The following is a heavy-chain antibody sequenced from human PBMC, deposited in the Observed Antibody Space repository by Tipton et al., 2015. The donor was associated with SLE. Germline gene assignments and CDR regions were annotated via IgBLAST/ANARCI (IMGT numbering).Heavy chain of an antibody. CDR2: TYFSGST. D-gene: IGHD6-13*01. CDR3: ARDGGAAAESYNYYMDV. V-gene: IGHV4-59*01. CDR1: GGSIFSYY. J-gene: IGHJ6*03. Sequence: LRLSCTVSGGSIFSYYWSWIRQPPGKGLEWIGYTYFSGSTNYNPSLRSRVTMSIDTSNNQFSLKLSSVTAADTAVYFCARDGGAAAESYNYYMDVWGRGTTVTVSS.